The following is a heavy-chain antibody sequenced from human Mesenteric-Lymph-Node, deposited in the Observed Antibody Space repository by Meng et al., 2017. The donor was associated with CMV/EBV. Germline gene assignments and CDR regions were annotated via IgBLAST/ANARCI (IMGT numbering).Heavy chain of an antibody. Sequence: SLKISCAASGFSFSNYEVSWVRQAPGKGLEWVSGISWNSVDRGYADSVQGRFIISRDNAKNSLYLQMNGLRAEDTALYFCAKDRTVTRSTDAFDIWGQGTMVTVSS. CDR1: GFSFSNYE. J-gene: IGHJ3*02. V-gene: IGHV3-9*01. D-gene: IGHD4-11*01. CDR2: ISWNSVDR. CDR3: AKDRTVTRSTDAFDI.